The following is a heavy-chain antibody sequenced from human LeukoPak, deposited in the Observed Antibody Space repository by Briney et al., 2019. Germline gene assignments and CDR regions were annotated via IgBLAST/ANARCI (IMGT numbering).Heavy chain of an antibody. Sequence: SETLSLTCTVSGGSISSSSYYWGWIRQPPGEGLEWIGSIYYSGSTYYNPSLKSRVPISVDTSKNQFSLKLSSVTAADTAVYYCAREGAYCSGGSCSNWIDYWGQGTLVTVSS. CDR1: GGSISSSSYY. V-gene: IGHV4-39*07. CDR3: AREGAYCSGGSCSNWIDY. CDR2: IYYSGST. D-gene: IGHD2-15*01. J-gene: IGHJ4*02.